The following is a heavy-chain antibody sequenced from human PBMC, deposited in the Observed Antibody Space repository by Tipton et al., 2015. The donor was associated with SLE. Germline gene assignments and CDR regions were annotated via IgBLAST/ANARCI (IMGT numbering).Heavy chain of an antibody. V-gene: IGHV3-30*03. CDR2: ITYDGDYK. J-gene: IGHJ4*02. Sequence: SLRLSCAASGFTFSNYGMHWVRQAPGKGLEWVAVITYDGDYKYYADSVKGRFTISRDNSKNTLYLQMNSLRAEDTAVYYCASYLFYGSGSLFYWGQGTLVTVSS. CDR3: ASYLFYGSGSLFY. D-gene: IGHD3-10*01. CDR1: GFTFSNYG.